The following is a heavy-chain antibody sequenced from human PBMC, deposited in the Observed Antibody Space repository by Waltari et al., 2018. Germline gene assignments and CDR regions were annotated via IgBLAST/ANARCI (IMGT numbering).Heavy chain of an antibody. CDR2: ISSSSSYI. Sequence: EVQLVESGGGLVKPGGSLRLSCAASGFTFSSYSMNWVRQAPGKGVEWVSSISSSSSYIYYADSVKGRFTISRDNAKNSLYLQMNSLRAEDTAVYYCARDPEGEQLVHFDYWGQGTLVTVSS. D-gene: IGHD6-6*01. V-gene: IGHV3-21*01. CDR3: ARDPEGEQLVHFDY. CDR1: GFTFSSYS. J-gene: IGHJ4*02.